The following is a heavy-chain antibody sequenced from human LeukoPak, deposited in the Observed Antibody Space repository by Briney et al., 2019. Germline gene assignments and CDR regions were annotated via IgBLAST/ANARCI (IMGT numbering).Heavy chain of an antibody. CDR3: ARRTITMIVVALDAFDI. CDR1: GYTFTSYG. D-gene: IGHD3-22*01. J-gene: IGHJ3*02. V-gene: IGHV1-18*01. Sequence: ASVKVSCKASGYTFTSYGISWVRQAPGQGLEGMGWISAYNGNTNYAQKIQGRVTMTTDTSTSTAYMELRSLRSDDTAVYYCARRTITMIVVALDAFDIWGQGTMVTVSS. CDR2: ISAYNGNT.